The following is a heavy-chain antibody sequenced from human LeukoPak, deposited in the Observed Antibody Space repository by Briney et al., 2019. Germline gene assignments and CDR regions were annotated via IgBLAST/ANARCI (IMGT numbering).Heavy chain of an antibody. D-gene: IGHD6-6*01. CDR1: GDSVSSNSAA. V-gene: IGHV6-1*01. J-gene: IGHJ4*02. CDR2: TYYRSKWYN. Sequence: SQTLSLTGAISGDSVSSNSAAWNWIRHSPSRGLEWLGRTYYRSKWYNDYAVSVKSRITINPDTSKNQFSLQLNSVTPEDTAVYYCARGYSSSYSPLEIDYWGQGTLVTVSS. CDR3: ARGYSSSYSPLEIDY.